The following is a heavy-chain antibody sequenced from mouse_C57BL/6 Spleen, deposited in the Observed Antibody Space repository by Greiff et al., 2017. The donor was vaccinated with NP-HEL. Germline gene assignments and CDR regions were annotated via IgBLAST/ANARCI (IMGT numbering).Heavy chain of an antibody. CDR1: GYTFTDHT. D-gene: IGHD1-1*01. CDR2: IYPRDGST. V-gene: IGHV1-78*01. Sequence: VQLQQSDAELVKPGASVKISCKVSGYTFTDHTIHWMKQRPEQGLEWIGYIYPRDGSTKYNEKFKGKATLTADKSSSTAYMQLNSLPSEDSAVYFCAREEDYYGGYYAMDYWGQGTSVTVSS. J-gene: IGHJ4*01. CDR3: AREEDYYGGYYAMDY.